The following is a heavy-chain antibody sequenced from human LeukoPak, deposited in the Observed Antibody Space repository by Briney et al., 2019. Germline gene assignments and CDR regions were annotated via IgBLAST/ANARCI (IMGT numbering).Heavy chain of an antibody. D-gene: IGHD6-19*01. Sequence: GRSLRLSCAASGFTFSSYGMHWVRQAPGKGLEWVAVISYDGSNKYYADSVKGRFTISRDNSKNTLYLQMNSLRAEDTAVYYCARYLAVAGLADYWGQGTLVTVSS. V-gene: IGHV3-30*03. CDR2: ISYDGSNK. CDR3: ARYLAVAGLADY. J-gene: IGHJ4*02. CDR1: GFTFSSYG.